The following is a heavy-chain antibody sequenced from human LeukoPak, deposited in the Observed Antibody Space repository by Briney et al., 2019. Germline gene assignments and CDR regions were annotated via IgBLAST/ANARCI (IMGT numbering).Heavy chain of an antibody. J-gene: IGHJ4*02. CDR3: ARRYTIFGVVTIDY. D-gene: IGHD3-3*01. V-gene: IGHV5-51*01. CDR2: SFPSHADT. Sequence: GGALKISLKGFGYSFTRYWIALVRQMPGKGLEWMGLSFPSHADTKYSPSFQGQVTISADETISTAYLQWGNLKASDAAMYYCARRYTIFGVVTIDYWGQGTLVTVSS. CDR1: GYSFTRYW.